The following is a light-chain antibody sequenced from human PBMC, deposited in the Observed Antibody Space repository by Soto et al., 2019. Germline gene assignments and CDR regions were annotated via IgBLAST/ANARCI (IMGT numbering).Light chain of an antibody. CDR2: GAS. CDR3: QQCDNWPRT. CDR1: QSVGNN. V-gene: IGKV3-15*01. J-gene: IGKJ2*01. Sequence: EIVMTQSPATLSVSPGETVTVSCRASQSVGNNLAWYQQKPGQVPRLLIHGASTRATGIPSRFSGSGSGTEFTLTISSLQSEDFAVYYCQQCDNWPRTFGQGTKLEIK.